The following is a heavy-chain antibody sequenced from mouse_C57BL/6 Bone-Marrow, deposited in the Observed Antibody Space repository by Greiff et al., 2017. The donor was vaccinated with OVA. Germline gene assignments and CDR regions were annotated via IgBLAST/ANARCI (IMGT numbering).Heavy chain of an antibody. CDR3: AREVVATRAY. CDR2: ISDDGSN. D-gene: IGHD1-1*01. CDR1: GYSITSGYY. J-gene: IGHJ3*01. V-gene: IGHV3-6*01. Sequence: VQLKESGPGLVKPSQSLSLTCSVTGYSITSGYYWNWIRQFPGNKLEWMAYISDDGSNNYNTSLKTRISITRDTTTNQFFLKLNSVTTEDTATYYCAREVVATRAYWGQGTLVTVSA.